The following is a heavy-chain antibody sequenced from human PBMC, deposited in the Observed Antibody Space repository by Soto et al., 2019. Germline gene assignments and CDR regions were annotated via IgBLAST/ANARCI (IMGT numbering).Heavy chain of an antibody. V-gene: IGHV4-34*01. CDR1: GGSLSGYY. CDR2: ISHSEST. D-gene: IGHD3-3*01. J-gene: IGHJ4*02. CDR3: ARGNYDFSALDY. Sequence: QVQLQQWGAGLLKPSETLSLTCAVYGGSLSGYYWSWTRQPPGKGLEWIGEISHSESTSYNRSLKSRVTIAIDTPKNQFSLKLRSVNAADTAVYYCARGNYDFSALDYWGQGTLVTVSS.